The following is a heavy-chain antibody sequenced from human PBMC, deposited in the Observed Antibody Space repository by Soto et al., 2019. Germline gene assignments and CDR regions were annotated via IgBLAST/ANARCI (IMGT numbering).Heavy chain of an antibody. Sequence: ASLKVSCKSSGSTFTSYDINCVRHSTGQGLELIGWINPNSVNTGYAQNFQGRVTMTRNTSISTAYMELSSLRSEDTAVYYCARVGKMEEPLEPWGQGTLVTVSS. CDR2: INPNSVNT. D-gene: IGHD1-1*01. V-gene: IGHV1-8*01. CDR3: ARVGKMEEPLEP. CDR1: GSTFTSYD. J-gene: IGHJ5*02.